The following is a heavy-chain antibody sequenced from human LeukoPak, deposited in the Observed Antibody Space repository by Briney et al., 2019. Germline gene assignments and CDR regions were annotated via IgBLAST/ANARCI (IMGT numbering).Heavy chain of an antibody. CDR1: GFTFSSYW. Sequence: GGSLRLSCAASGFTFSSYWMNWVRQAPGKGLEWVANIKQDGSEKYYVDSVKGRFTISRDNAKNSLYLQMNSLRAEDTAVYYCARDRRDFWSGFREWGQGTLVTVSS. D-gene: IGHD3-3*01. CDR3: ARDRRDFWSGFRE. V-gene: IGHV3-7*03. CDR2: IKQDGSEK. J-gene: IGHJ4*02.